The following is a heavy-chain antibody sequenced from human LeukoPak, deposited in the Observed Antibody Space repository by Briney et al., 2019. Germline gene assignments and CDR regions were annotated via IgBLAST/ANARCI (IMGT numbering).Heavy chain of an antibody. CDR3: ARVSIDGSGSYYHYYYYYMDV. D-gene: IGHD3-10*01. CDR1: GGSISSYY. CDR2: IYTSGST. Sequence: SETLSLTCTVSGGSISSYYWSWIRQPAGKGLEWIGRIYTSGSTNYNPSLKSRVTMSVDTSKNQFSLKLSSVTAADTAVYYCARVSIDGSGSYYHYYYYYMDVRGKGTTVTISS. V-gene: IGHV4-4*07. J-gene: IGHJ6*03.